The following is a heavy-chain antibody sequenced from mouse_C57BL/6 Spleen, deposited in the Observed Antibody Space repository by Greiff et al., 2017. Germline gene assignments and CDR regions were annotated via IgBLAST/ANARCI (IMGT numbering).Heavy chain of an antibody. CDR3: TREDYDGAWFAY. V-gene: IGHV1-15*01. CDR1: GYTFTDYE. D-gene: IGHD2-4*01. J-gene: IGHJ3*01. CDR2: IDPETGGT. Sequence: QVQLKQSGAELVRPGASVTLSCKASGYTFTDYEMHWVKQTPVHGLEWIGAIDPETGGTAYNQKFKGKAILTADKSSSTAYMELRSLTSEDSAVYYCTREDYDGAWFAYWGQGTLVTVSA.